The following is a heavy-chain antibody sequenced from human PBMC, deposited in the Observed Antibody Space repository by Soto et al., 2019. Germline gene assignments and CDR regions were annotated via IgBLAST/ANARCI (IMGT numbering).Heavy chain of an antibody. CDR1: GYTLTELS. D-gene: IGHD3-22*01. Sequence: ASVKVSCKVSGYTLTELSMHWVRQAPGKGLEWMGGFDPEDGETIYAQKFQGRVTMTEDTSTDTAYMELSSLRSEDTAVYYCATDSSSGYYYYFDYWGQGTLVTVSS. J-gene: IGHJ4*02. CDR3: ATDSSSGYYYYFDY. CDR2: FDPEDGET. V-gene: IGHV1-24*01.